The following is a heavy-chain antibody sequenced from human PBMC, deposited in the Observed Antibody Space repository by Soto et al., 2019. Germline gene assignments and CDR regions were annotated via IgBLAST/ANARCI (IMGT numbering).Heavy chain of an antibody. CDR1: GGSISTYY. V-gene: IGHV4-59*01. D-gene: IGHD5-18*01. CDR3: ARVPYDSMGYGYSDY. Sequence: PSETLSLTCTVCGGSISTYYWSWIRQPSGKGLEWIGYISYGGSTNYNPSLNSRVTISLDTSKNQFSLKLSSLTAADTAVYYCARVPYDSMGYGYSDYWGQGTLVTVSS. CDR2: ISYGGST. J-gene: IGHJ4*02.